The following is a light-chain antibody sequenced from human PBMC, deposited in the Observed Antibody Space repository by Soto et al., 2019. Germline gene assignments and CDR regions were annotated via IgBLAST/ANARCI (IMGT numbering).Light chain of an antibody. CDR2: GAS. CDR1: QSVSSSY. V-gene: IGKV3D-20*02. CDR3: QQRSNWPLFN. J-gene: IGKJ3*01. Sequence: EIVLTQSPGTVSLSPGERATLSCRASQSVSSSYLAWYQQRPGQAPRLLIYGASNRATDIPARFSGSGSGTDFTLTISSLEAEDFAVYYCQQRSNWPLFNFGPGTKVDIK.